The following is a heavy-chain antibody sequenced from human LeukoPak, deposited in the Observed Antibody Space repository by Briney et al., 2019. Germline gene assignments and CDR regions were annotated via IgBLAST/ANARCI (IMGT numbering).Heavy chain of an antibody. CDR1: GFTFDDYA. D-gene: IGHD1-26*01. CDR2: ISWNSGSI. Sequence: GGSLRLSCAASGFTFDDYAMHWVRQAPGKGLEWVSGISWNSGSIGYADSVKGRFTISRDNAKNSLYLQMNSLRAEDTALYYCAKDISSKGLLRAFDYWGQGTLVTVSS. J-gene: IGHJ4*02. V-gene: IGHV3-9*01. CDR3: AKDISSKGLLRAFDY.